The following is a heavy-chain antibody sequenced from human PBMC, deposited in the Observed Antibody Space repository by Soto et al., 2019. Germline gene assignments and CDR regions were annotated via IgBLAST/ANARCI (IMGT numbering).Heavy chain of an antibody. CDR2: IHYSGST. Sequence: SETLSLTCTVSGGSISSYYWSWIRQPPGKGLEWIGSIHYSGSTYYNPSLKSRITISVDTSKNQFSLKLSSVTAADTAVYYCARHGRITMIVVVIGAFDIWGQGTMVTVSS. D-gene: IGHD3-22*01. CDR1: GGSISSYY. CDR3: ARHGRITMIVVVIGAFDI. J-gene: IGHJ3*02. V-gene: IGHV4-39*01.